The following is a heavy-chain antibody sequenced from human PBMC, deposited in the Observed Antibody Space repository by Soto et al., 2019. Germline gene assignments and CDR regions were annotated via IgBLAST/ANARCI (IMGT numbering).Heavy chain of an antibody. CDR3: ARVDCSSTSCHNWFDP. CDR2: IIPIFGTA. CDR1: GGTFSSYA. D-gene: IGHD2-2*01. J-gene: IGHJ5*02. Sequence: SVKVSCKDSGGTFSSYAISWVRQAPGQGLEWMGGIIPIFGTANYVQKFQGRVTITADESTSTAYMELSSLRSEDTAVYYCARVDCSSTSCHNWFDPWGQGTLVTVSS. V-gene: IGHV1-69*13.